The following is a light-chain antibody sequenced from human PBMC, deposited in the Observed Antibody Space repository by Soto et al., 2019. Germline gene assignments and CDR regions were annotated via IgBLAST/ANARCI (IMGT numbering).Light chain of an antibody. Sequence: DIQMTQSPSTLSASVGDRVTITCRASQSISSWLAWYQQKPGKAPKLLIYDASSLESGVPSRFSGSGSGTEFTLTISRLQPDDFAPYYCQQYNSYSPTFGQGTKLEIK. V-gene: IGKV1-5*01. J-gene: IGKJ2*01. CDR1: QSISSW. CDR2: DAS. CDR3: QQYNSYSPT.